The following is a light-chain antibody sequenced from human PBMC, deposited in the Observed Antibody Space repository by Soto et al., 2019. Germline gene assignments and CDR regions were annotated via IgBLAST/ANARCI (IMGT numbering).Light chain of an antibody. Sequence: EIVLTHSPATLSLSPGEGATLSARASQSVSSNHLAWYQQKPGQAPRLLIYGGSSRATGIPVRFSGSGSETDFTLTITRLEPEDFAMYYCQQYSSSRTFGQGTKVDIK. V-gene: IGKV3-20*01. J-gene: IGKJ1*01. CDR2: GGS. CDR3: QQYSSSRT. CDR1: QSVSSNH.